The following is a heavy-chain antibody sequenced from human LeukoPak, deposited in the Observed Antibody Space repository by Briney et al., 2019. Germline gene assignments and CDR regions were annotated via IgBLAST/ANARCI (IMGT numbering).Heavy chain of an antibody. Sequence: GGSLRLSCAASGFTFDDYVMHWVRQAPGKGLEWVSGISSNGDSIGYADPVKGRFTISRDNAKNSLYLQMNSLQPEDTALYYCAKDAEMGTINGWYFDLWGRGTLVTVSS. V-gene: IGHV3-9*01. CDR3: AKDAEMGTINGWYFDL. CDR2: ISSNGDSI. CDR1: GFTFDDYV. J-gene: IGHJ2*01. D-gene: IGHD5-24*01.